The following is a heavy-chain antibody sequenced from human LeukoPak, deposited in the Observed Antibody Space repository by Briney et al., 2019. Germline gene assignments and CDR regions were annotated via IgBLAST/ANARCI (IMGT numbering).Heavy chain of an antibody. CDR1: GYTFTSYG. V-gene: IGHV1-18*01. CDR3: ARGSNYGSGSYPSSLDY. D-gene: IGHD3-10*01. CDR2: ISAYNGNT. J-gene: IGHJ4*02. Sequence: ASVKVSCKASGYTFTSYGISWVRQAPGQGLEWMGWISAYNGNTNYAQKLQGRVTMTTDTSTSTAYMELRSLRSDDTAVYYCARGSNYGSGSYPSSLDYWGRGTLVTVSS.